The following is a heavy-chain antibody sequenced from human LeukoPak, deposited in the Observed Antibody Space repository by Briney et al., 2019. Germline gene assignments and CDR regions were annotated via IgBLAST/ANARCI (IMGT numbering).Heavy chain of an antibody. D-gene: IGHD5-24*01. CDR1: GFTFSVSY. J-gene: IGHJ4*02. V-gene: IGHV3-11*01. CDR3: ARDWIGDGYNYYHYFDY. CDR2: ISSSGSTI. Sequence: GGSLRLSCSASGFTFSVSYMSWIRQAPGKGLEWISDISSSGSTIYYADSVKGRFTISRDNAKNSLYLQMNRLRAEDTAVYYCARDWIGDGYNYYHYFDYWGQGTLVTVSS.